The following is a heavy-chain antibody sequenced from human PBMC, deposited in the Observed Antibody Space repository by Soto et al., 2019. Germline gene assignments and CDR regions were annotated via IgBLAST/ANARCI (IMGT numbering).Heavy chain of an antibody. CDR1: GFTFDDYG. Sequence: GGSLRLSCAASGFTFDDYGMSWVRQAPGKGLEWVSGINWNGGSTGYADSVKGRFTISRDNSKNTLYLQMNSLRAEDTGVYYCARDLEMAPRTSDYWGQGTLVTVSS. D-gene: IGHD1-1*01. CDR2: INWNGGST. J-gene: IGHJ4*02. CDR3: ARDLEMAPRTSDY. V-gene: IGHV3-20*04.